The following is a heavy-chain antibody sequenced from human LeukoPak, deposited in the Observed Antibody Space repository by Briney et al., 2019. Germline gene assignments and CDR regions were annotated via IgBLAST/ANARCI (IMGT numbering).Heavy chain of an antibody. Sequence: PSETLSLTCTVSGGSISSYYWSWIRQPPGKGLEWIGYIYYSGSTNYNPSLKSRVTISADTSKNQFSLKLSSVTAADTAAYYCAREGTNSDHFDYWGQGTLVTVFS. CDR3: AREGTNSDHFDY. CDR1: GGSISSYY. CDR2: IYYSGST. D-gene: IGHD2-21*01. J-gene: IGHJ4*02. V-gene: IGHV4-59*01.